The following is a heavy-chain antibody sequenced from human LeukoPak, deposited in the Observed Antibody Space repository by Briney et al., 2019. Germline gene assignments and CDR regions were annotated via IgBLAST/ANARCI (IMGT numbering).Heavy chain of an antibody. Sequence: PSETLSLTCAVYGGSFSGYYWSWIRQPPGKGLEWIGEINHSGSTNYNPSLKSRVTISVDTSKNQFSLKLSSVTAADTAVYYCAVVTSWTYYYYGMDVWGQGTTVTVSS. CDR1: GGSFSGYY. J-gene: IGHJ6*02. D-gene: IGHD2-21*02. CDR3: AVVTSWTYYYYGMDV. V-gene: IGHV4-34*01. CDR2: INHSGST.